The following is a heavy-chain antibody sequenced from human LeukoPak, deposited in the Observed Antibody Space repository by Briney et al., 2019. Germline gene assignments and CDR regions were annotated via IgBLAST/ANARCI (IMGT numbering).Heavy chain of an antibody. Sequence: GGSLRLSCATSGFTFSSNWMHWVRQAPGKGLVWVSHISTDARTITYADFVKGRFTISRDNAKNTVYLQMNSLRAEDTALYYCVRGQATAWGLDYWGQGTLVTVSS. CDR3: VRGQATAWGLDY. D-gene: IGHD6-13*01. J-gene: IGHJ4*02. V-gene: IGHV3-74*01. CDR1: GFTFSSNW. CDR2: ISTDARTI.